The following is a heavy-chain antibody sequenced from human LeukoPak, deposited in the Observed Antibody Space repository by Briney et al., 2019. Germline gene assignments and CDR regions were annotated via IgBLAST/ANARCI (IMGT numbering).Heavy chain of an antibody. V-gene: IGHV3-49*04. CDR2: IASETYGGTA. J-gene: IGHJ4*02. CDR1: GFTFGDYA. CDR3: TRDQTPYY. Sequence: GGSLRLSCTPSGFTFGDYAMTGVREARGRGGEWVGYIASETYGGTAEYAESMKGRFTISRNDSKSIADLRMNSLKTEDTAVYYCTRDQTPYYWGQGTLVTVSS.